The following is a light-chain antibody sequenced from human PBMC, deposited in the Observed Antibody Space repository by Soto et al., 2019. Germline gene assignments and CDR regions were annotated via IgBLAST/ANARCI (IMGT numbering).Light chain of an antibody. V-gene: IGKV1-39*01. Sequence: DIQMTQSPSSLSESAGDRVTITCRARQAISTYLNWYQQKPGKAPKLLIYAASSLQSGVPSRFSGSGSETDFTLTISSLQPEDFATYSCQQSYSTTWTFGQGTKVEIQ. CDR2: AAS. CDR3: QQSYSTTWT. J-gene: IGKJ1*01. CDR1: QAISTY.